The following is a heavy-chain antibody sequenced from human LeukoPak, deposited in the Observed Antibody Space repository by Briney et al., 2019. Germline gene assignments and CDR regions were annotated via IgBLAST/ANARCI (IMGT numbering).Heavy chain of an antibody. CDR1: GFMFSTYA. J-gene: IGHJ4*02. Sequence: GGSLRLSCAASGFMFSTYAMTWLRQAPGKGLEWVSVVSASGGNRYYADSVKGRFTISRDNFKNMLYLQMNSLRVEDTAVYYCAKISVDRSSIRWSDFDSWGQGILVTVSS. D-gene: IGHD3-3*02. CDR3: AKISVDRSSIRWSDFDS. V-gene: IGHV3-23*01. CDR2: VSASGGNR.